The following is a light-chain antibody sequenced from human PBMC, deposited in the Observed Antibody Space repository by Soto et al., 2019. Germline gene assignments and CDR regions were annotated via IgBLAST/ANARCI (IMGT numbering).Light chain of an antibody. V-gene: IGKV3-11*01. Sequence: EIVMTPSPATLSVSPGERATLSCRASQSVSNNYLAWYQQKPGQAPRLLIYAASNRATGIPARFSGSGSGTDFTLTISSLEPEDFAVYYCQQRNNWPPGITFGQGTRLEIK. CDR2: AAS. CDR1: QSVSNNY. J-gene: IGKJ5*01. CDR3: QQRNNWPPGIT.